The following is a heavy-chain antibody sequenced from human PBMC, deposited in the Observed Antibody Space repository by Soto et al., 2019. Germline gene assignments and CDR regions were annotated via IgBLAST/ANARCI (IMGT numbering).Heavy chain of an antibody. Sequence: GASVKVSCKASGGTFSSYAISWVRQAPGQGLEWMGGIIPIFGTANYAQKFQGRVTITADESTSTAYMELSSLRSEDTAVYYCATKGNGGGFGYWGQGTLVTVSS. V-gene: IGHV1-69*13. CDR2: IIPIFGTA. J-gene: IGHJ4*02. CDR3: ATKGNGGGFGY. D-gene: IGHD1-1*01. CDR1: GGTFSSYA.